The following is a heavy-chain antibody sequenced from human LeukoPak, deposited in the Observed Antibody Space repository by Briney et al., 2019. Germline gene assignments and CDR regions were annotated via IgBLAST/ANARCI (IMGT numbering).Heavy chain of an antibody. CDR3: ARGDPVVTLDC. CDR2: INPNSGGT. CDR1: GYTLAGYY. D-gene: IGHD4-23*01. Sequence: GASVKASCKASGYTLAGYYTHWVRQAPGQGLEWMGWINPNSGGTNYAQKFQGRVTMTRDTSISTAYMEVSRLRSDDTAVYFCARGDPVVTLDCWGQGTLVTVSS. J-gene: IGHJ4*02. V-gene: IGHV1-2*02.